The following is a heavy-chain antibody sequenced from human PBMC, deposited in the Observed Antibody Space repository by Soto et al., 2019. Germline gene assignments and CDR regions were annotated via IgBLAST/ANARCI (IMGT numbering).Heavy chain of an antibody. D-gene: IGHD2-2*01. CDR3: AKDQLNCSSTSCYPTNFDY. Sequence: PGGSLRLSCAASGFTFSSYAMSWVRQAPGKGLEWVSAISGSGGSTYYADSVKGRFTISRDNSKNTLYLQMNSLKAEDTAVYYCAKDQLNCSSTSCYPTNFDYWGQGTLVTVSS. CDR2: ISGSGGST. J-gene: IGHJ4*02. CDR1: GFTFSSYA. V-gene: IGHV3-23*01.